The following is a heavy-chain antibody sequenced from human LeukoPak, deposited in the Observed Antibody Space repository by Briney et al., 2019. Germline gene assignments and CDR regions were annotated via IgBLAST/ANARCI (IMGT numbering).Heavy chain of an antibody. CDR2: IYSGGST. D-gene: IGHD2/OR15-2a*01. V-gene: IGHV3-66*02. Sequence: GGSLRLSCAASGFTVSTNYMTWVRQAPGKGLEWVSVIYSGGSTYYADSVKGRFTISRDNSKNTLYLQMNSLRAEGTAVYYCARASMAAKLFDYWGQGTLVTVSS. CDR1: GFTVSTNY. J-gene: IGHJ4*02. CDR3: ARASMAAKLFDY.